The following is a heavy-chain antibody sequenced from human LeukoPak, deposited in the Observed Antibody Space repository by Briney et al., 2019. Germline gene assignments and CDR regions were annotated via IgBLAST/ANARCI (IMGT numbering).Heavy chain of an antibody. V-gene: IGHV1-69*01. CDR2: IIPIFGTA. D-gene: IGHD2-15*01. CDR3: ARPPSSVAATWFDP. J-gene: IGHJ5*02. CDR1: GGTLSSYA. Sequence: SVKVSCKASGGTLSSYAISWVRQAPGQGREWMGGIIPIFGTANYAQKFQGRVTITADESTSTAYMELSSPRSEDTAVYYCARPPSSVAATWFDPWGQGTLVTVSS.